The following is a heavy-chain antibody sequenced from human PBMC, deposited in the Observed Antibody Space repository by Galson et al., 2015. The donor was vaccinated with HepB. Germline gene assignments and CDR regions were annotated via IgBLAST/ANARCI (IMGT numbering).Heavy chain of an antibody. J-gene: IGHJ6*02. D-gene: IGHD2-15*01. CDR1: GFTVSSNY. CDR3: AGALCLGGLYYYYGMDG. V-gene: IGHV3-53*04. CDR2: IYSGGST. Sequence: SLRLSCAASGFTVSSNYMIWVRQAPVKGLEWVAVIYSGGSTYYADSAKGRFTISRHNSKNTLYLQRNSLRAEDTAVDYGAGALCLGGLYYYYGMDGWGQGTTVTVSS.